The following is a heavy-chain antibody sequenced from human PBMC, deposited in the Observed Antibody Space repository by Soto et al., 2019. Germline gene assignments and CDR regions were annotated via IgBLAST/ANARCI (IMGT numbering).Heavy chain of an antibody. CDR1: GFTFSSYA. J-gene: IGHJ5*02. D-gene: IGHD6-13*01. CDR2: ISGSGGST. V-gene: IGHV3-23*01. Sequence: GFLGLSCAASGFTFSSYAMSWVRQAPGKGLEWVSAISGSGGSTYYADSVKGRFTISRDNSKNTLYLQMNSLRAEDTAVYYCAKDRGRTRAAAWSQGTLVTVSS. CDR3: AKDRGRTRAAA.